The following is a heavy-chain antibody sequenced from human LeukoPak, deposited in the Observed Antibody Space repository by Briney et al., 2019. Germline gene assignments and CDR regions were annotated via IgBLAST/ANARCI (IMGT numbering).Heavy chain of an antibody. V-gene: IGHV4-30-4*01. Sequence: SQTLSLTCTVSGGSISSGDYYWSWIRQPPGKGLEWIGYIYYSGSTYYNPSLKSRVTISVDTSKNQFSLKLSSVTAADTAVYYCARDCGSGGSCGEAFDIWGQGTMVTVSS. CDR1: GGSISSGDYY. CDR2: IYYSGST. J-gene: IGHJ3*02. D-gene: IGHD2-15*01. CDR3: ARDCGSGGSCGEAFDI.